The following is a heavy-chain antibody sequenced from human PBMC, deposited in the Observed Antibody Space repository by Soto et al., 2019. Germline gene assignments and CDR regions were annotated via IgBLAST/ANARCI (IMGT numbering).Heavy chain of an antibody. J-gene: IGHJ3*02. D-gene: IGHD5-12*01. V-gene: IGHV3-30*18. CDR3: AKEAGDGYNWNAFEI. CDR2: ISYDGSNK. Sequence: QVQLVESGGGVVQPGRSLRLSCAASGFTFSSYGMHWVRQAPGKGLEWVAVISYDGSNKYYADSVKGRFTISRDNSKNTLYLQMNSLRAEATAVYYCAKEAGDGYNWNAFEIWGQRTMVTVSS. CDR1: GFTFSSYG.